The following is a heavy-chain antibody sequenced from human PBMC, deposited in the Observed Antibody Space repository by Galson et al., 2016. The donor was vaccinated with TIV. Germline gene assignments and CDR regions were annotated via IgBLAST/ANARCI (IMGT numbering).Heavy chain of an antibody. CDR2: ISSNGGST. J-gene: IGHJ6*02. Sequence: SLRLSCAASGFTFGTYALSWVRQAPGEGLEWVSTISSNGGSTYYADSVKGRFTISRDNSKNTLYLQMNSLKPEDTAGYYCARIMSLVRGMDVWGQGTTVTVSS. V-gene: IGHV3-23*01. CDR1: GFTFGTYA. D-gene: IGHD3/OR15-3a*01. CDR3: ARIMSLVRGMDV.